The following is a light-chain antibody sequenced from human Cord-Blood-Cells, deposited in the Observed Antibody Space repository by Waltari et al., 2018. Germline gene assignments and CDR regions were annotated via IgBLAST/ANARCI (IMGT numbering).Light chain of an antibody. V-gene: IGKV1-5*01. J-gene: IGKJ5*01. Sequence: DIQMTQSPSTLSASVGERVTITCRASQSISSWLAWYQQKPGKAPKLLIYDASSLESGVPSMFSGRGSGTEFTLTISSLQPDDFATYYCQQYNSYSITFGQGTRLEIK. CDR3: QQYNSYSIT. CDR1: QSISSW. CDR2: DAS.